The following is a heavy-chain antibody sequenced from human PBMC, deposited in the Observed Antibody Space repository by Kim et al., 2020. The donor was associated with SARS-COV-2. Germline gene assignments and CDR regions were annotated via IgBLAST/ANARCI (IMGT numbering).Heavy chain of an antibody. Sequence: SCKGRFTISRDNAKNSLYLRMNSLRAEDTAVYYCARDEDLYSSGKDAFDIWGQGTMVTVSS. D-gene: IGHD6-19*01. V-gene: IGHV3-11*06. J-gene: IGHJ3*02. CDR3: ARDEDLYSSGKDAFDI.